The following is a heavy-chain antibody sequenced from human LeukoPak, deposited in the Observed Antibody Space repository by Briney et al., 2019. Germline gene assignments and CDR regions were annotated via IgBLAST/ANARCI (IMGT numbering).Heavy chain of an antibody. CDR3: APTMVRGVIRSFDY. Sequence: GGSLRLSCAASGFTVSSNYMSWVRQAPGKGLEWVSVIYSDGSTYYADSVKGRFTISRDNSKNTLYLQMNSLRAEDTAVYYCAPTMVRGVIRSFDYWGQGTLVTVSS. V-gene: IGHV3-66*01. D-gene: IGHD3-10*01. CDR2: IYSDGST. J-gene: IGHJ4*02. CDR1: GFTVSSNY.